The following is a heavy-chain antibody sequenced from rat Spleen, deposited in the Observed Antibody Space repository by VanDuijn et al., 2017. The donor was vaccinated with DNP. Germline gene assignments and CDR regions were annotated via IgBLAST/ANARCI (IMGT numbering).Heavy chain of an antibody. CDR2: ISPDGGNT. J-gene: IGHJ3*01. CDR3: TTDAAY. Sequence: EVQLVESGGGLVQPGRSLKLSCAASGFTFSDYYMSWVRQAPSMGLEWVASISPDGGNTYYRDSVTGRFTVSRDNAKSSLFLQMDSLRSEDTATYYCTTDAAYWGQGTLVTVSS. V-gene: IGHV5-20*01. CDR1: GFTFSDYY.